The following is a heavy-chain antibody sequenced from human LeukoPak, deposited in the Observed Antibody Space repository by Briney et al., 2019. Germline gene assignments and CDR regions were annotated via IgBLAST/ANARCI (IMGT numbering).Heavy chain of an antibody. D-gene: IGHD5-12*01. CDR1: GFTFDDYA. Sequence: PGGSLRLSCAASGFTFDDYAMHWVRQAPGKGLEWVSGISWNSGSIGYADSVKGRFTISRDNAKNSLYLQMNSLRAEDTAVYYCARLVATIQVFDYWGQGTLVTVSS. CDR3: ARLVATIQVFDY. V-gene: IGHV3-9*01. CDR2: ISWNSGSI. J-gene: IGHJ4*02.